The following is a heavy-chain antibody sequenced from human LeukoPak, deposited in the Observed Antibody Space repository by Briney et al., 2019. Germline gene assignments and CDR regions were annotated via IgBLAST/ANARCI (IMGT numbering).Heavy chain of an antibody. CDR2: ISAYNGNT. J-gene: IGHJ4*02. V-gene: IGHV1-18*01. CDR1: GYTFTSYG. D-gene: IGHD2-2*01. CDR3: ARDGVVVVPAAKRRPSSAFDY. Sequence: ALVKVSCKASGYTFTSYGISWVQQAPGQGLEWMGWISAYNGNTNYAQKLQGRVTMTTDTSTSTAYMELRSLRSDDTAVYYCARDGVVVVPAAKRRPSSAFDYWGQGTLVTVSS.